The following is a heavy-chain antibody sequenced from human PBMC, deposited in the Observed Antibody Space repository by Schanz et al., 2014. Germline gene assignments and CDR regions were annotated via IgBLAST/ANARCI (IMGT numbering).Heavy chain of an antibody. Sequence: QVQLVESGGGVVQPGRSLRLSCAASGFTFSRYGMHWVRQSPGKGLEWVSAISGSGGSTVYADSVKGRFTISRDNSKNTLYVQMNSLRAEDTAVYYCAKSMYSTSWACDFWGQGAQVTVSS. J-gene: IGHJ4*02. V-gene: IGHV3-NL1*01. CDR2: ISGSGGST. CDR3: AKSMYSTSWACDF. CDR1: GFTFSRYG. D-gene: IGHD2-2*01.